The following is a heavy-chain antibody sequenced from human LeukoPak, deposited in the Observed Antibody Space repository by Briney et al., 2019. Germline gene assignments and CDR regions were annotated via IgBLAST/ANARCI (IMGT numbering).Heavy chain of an antibody. CDR3: AKDRSYYDSSGPHGMDV. J-gene: IGHJ6*02. V-gene: IGHV3-7*01. D-gene: IGHD3-22*01. CDR2: IKQDGSEK. Sequence: GGSLRLSCAASGFTFSSYWMSWVRQPPGKGLESVANIKQDGSEKHYVDSVKGRFTIYRDHDKNSLYLQMNCLRAEDTALYYCAKDRSYYDSSGPHGMDVWGQGTTVTVSS. CDR1: GFTFSSYW.